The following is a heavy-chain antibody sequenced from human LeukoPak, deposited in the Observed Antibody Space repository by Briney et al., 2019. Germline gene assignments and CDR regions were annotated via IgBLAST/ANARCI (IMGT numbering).Heavy chain of an antibody. J-gene: IGHJ6*02. CDR1: GFTFSSYG. V-gene: IGHV3-30*18. CDR3: AKELRSALYYHYGMDV. Sequence: GGSLRLSCAASGFTFSSYGMHWVRQAPGKGLEWVAVISYDGSNKYYADSVKGRFTISRDNSKNTLFLQMNSLRAEDTAVYYCAKELRSALYYHYGMDVWGQGTTVTVSS. CDR2: ISYDGSNK. D-gene: IGHD3-10*02.